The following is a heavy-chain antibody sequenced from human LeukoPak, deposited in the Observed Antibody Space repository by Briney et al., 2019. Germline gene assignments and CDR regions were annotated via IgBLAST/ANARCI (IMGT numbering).Heavy chain of an antibody. V-gene: IGHV3-30*18. CDR3: AKDPGFWSGYPDY. CDR2: ISYDGSNK. CDR1: GFTFSSYG. Sequence: GGSLRLSCAASGFTFSSYGMHWVRQAPGKGLEWVAVISYDGSNKYYADSVKGRFTISRDNSKNTLYLQMNSLRAEDTAVYYCAKDPGFWSGYPDYWGQGTLVTVSS. D-gene: IGHD3-3*01. J-gene: IGHJ4*02.